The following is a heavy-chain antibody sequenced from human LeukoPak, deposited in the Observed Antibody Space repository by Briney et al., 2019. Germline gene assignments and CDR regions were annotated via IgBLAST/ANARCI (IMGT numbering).Heavy chain of an antibody. J-gene: IGHJ4*02. D-gene: IGHD6-13*01. CDR2: ISYDGSNK. CDR1: GGSMSSYY. CDR3: AKGHSSSWYVFDY. V-gene: IGHV3-30*18. Sequence: LSLTCTVSGGSMSSYYWSWIRQPPGKGLEWVAVISYDGSNKYYADSVKGRFTISRDNSKNTLYLQMNSLRAEDTAVYYCAKGHSSSWYVFDYWGQGTLVTVSS.